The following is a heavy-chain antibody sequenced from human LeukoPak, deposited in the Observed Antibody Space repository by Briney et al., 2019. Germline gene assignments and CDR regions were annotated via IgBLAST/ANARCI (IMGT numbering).Heavy chain of an antibody. Sequence: GGSLRLSCAASGSTFDDYGMSWARQAPGKGLEWVSGINWDGGSTGYADSVKGRFTISRDNAKNFLYLQMNSLRAEDTALYYCARTVSSAGWSDDAFDIWGQGTMVTVSS. D-gene: IGHD6-19*01. CDR1: GSTFDDYG. CDR2: INWDGGST. CDR3: ARTVSSAGWSDDAFDI. V-gene: IGHV3-20*04. J-gene: IGHJ3*02.